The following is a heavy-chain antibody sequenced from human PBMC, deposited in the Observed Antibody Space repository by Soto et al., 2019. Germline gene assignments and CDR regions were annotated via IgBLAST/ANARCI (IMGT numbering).Heavy chain of an antibody. J-gene: IGHJ4*02. CDR3: ARHRYSYGVYYFDY. Sequence: QVQLQESGPGLVKPSETLSLTCIVSGGSISNYYWSWIRQPPGKGLEWIGYIYYSGSTNYNPSLPSRVTISVDTSKNQFSLKLSSVTAADTPVYYCARHRYSYGVYYFDYWGQGTLVTVSS. V-gene: IGHV4-59*08. CDR1: GGSISNYY. D-gene: IGHD5-18*01. CDR2: IYYSGST.